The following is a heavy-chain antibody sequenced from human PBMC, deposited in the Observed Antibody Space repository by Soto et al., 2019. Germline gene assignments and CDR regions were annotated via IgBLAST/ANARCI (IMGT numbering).Heavy chain of an antibody. V-gene: IGHV4-30-2*01. D-gene: IGHD2-21*02. Sequence: QLQLQESGSGLVKPSQTLSLTCAVSGGSISSGGYSWSWIRQPPGKGLEWIGYIYHSGSTYYNPSLKSRVTISVDRSKNQFSLKLSSVTAADTAVYYCARGEGGNSDSYYGMDVWGQGTTVTVSS. CDR2: IYHSGST. CDR3: ARGEGGNSDSYYGMDV. J-gene: IGHJ6*02. CDR1: GGSISSGGYS.